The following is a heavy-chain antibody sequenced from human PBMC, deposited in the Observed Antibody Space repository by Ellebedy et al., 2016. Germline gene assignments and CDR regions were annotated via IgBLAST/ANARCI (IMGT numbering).Heavy chain of an antibody. CDR2: IYYSGTT. J-gene: IGHJ4*02. CDR1: GGSINSGDYY. CDR3: ARETDFWSDSSYFDY. Sequence: LRLXXSVSGGSINSGDYYWSWIRQPPGQGLEWLGYIYYSGTTYCNTSLKSRITISVDTSKNQFSLRLSSVTAADTAVYFCARETDFWSDSSYFDYWGQGILVTISS. D-gene: IGHD3-3*01. V-gene: IGHV4-30-4*01.